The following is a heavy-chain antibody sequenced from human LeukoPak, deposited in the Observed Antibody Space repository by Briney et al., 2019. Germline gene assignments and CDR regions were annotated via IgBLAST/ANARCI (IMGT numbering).Heavy chain of an antibody. CDR1: GFTFSNNF. CDR2: ISDSGSAT. J-gene: IGHJ4*02. Sequence: GGSLRLSCAASGFTFSNNFMTWVRQAPGKGLEWVTSISDSGSATSYIDSVRGRFTISRDNSKNTLYLQMNSLRAEDTAVYYCTGPGYGSPISNFDYWGQGTLVTVSS. CDR3: TGPGYGSPISNFDY. V-gene: IGHV3-23*01. D-gene: IGHD4-17*01.